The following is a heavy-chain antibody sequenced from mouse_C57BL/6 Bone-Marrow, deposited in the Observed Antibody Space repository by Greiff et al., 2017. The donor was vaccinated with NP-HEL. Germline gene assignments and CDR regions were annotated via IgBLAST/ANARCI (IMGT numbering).Heavy chain of an antibody. J-gene: IGHJ2*01. Sequence: DVKLVESGGGLVQPGGSLSLSCAASGFTFTDYYMSWVRQPPGKALEWLGFIRNKANGYTTEYSASVKGRFTISRDNSQSILYLQMNALRAEDSATYYCARWAAQALDYWGQGTTLTVSS. CDR3: ARWAAQALDY. V-gene: IGHV7-3*01. D-gene: IGHD3-2*02. CDR1: GFTFTDYY. CDR2: IRNKANGYTT.